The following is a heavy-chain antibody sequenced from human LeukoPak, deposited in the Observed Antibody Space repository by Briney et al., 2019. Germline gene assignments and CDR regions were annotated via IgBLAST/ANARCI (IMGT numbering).Heavy chain of an antibody. CDR3: ARHRSGWLQSSFDY. Sequence: SETLSLTCTVSGGSISSYYWSWIRQPPGKGLEWIGYIYYTGSTNYNPSLKSRVTISVDTSKNQFSLKLSSVTAADTAVYYCARHRSGWLQSSFDYWGQGTLVTVSS. CDR2: IYYTGST. CDR1: GGSISSYY. D-gene: IGHD5-24*01. J-gene: IGHJ4*02. V-gene: IGHV4-59*08.